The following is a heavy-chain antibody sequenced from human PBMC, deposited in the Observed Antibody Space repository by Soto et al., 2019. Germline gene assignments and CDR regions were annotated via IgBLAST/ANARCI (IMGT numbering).Heavy chain of an antibody. CDR3: AKEDTSSGSLDY. D-gene: IGHD6-19*01. CDR1: GFPFGENA. Sequence: GSLRLSCAASGFPFGENAMSWVRRAPGKGLEWVSGISDSGATTYYADSVRGRFTISRDNSKNTLYLQMKSLRAEDSASYYCAKEDTSSGSLDYWGQGALVTVSS. CDR2: ISDSGATT. J-gene: IGHJ4*02. V-gene: IGHV3-23*01.